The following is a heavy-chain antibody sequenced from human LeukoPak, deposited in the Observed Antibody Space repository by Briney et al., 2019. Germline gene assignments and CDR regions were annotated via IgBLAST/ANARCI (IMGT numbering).Heavy chain of an antibody. CDR2: ISSSSSYI. V-gene: IGHV3-21*01. Sequence: GGSLRLSCAASGFTFSSYSMNWVRQAPGKGLEWVSSISSSSSYIYYADSVKGRFTISRDNSKNTLYLQMNSLRAEDTAVYYCASSGYSYGLDYWGQGTLVTVSS. CDR1: GFTFSSYS. D-gene: IGHD5-18*01. J-gene: IGHJ4*02. CDR3: ASSGYSYGLDY.